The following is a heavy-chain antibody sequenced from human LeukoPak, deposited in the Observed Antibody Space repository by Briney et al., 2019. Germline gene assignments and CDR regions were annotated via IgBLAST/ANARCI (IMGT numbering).Heavy chain of an antibody. CDR1: GFTFNIYH. CDR3: ARDWRVGVWGSYRLILDY. D-gene: IGHD3-16*02. CDR2: IKQDGSEK. V-gene: IGHV3-7*01. Sequence: GRSLRLSCAVSGFTFNIYHMNWVRQAPGKGLEWVANIKQDGSEKYYVDSLKGRFTISRDNAKNSLYLQMNSLRAEDTAVYYCARDWRVGVWGSYRLILDYWGQGTLVTVSS. J-gene: IGHJ4*02.